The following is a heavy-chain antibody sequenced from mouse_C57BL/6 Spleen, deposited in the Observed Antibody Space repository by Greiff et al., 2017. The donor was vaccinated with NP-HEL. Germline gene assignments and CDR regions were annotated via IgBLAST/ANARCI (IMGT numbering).Heavy chain of an antibody. CDR1: GFTFNTYA. Sequence: EVQGVESGGGLVQPKGSLKLSCAASGFTFNTYAMHWVRQAPGKGLEWVARIRSKSSNYATYYADSVKDRFTISRDDSQSMLYLQMNNLKTEDTAMYYCVRGGDYYGSSYAMDYWGQGTSVTVSS. CDR2: IRSKSSNYAT. CDR3: VRGGDYYGSSYAMDY. V-gene: IGHV10-3*01. J-gene: IGHJ4*01. D-gene: IGHD1-1*01.